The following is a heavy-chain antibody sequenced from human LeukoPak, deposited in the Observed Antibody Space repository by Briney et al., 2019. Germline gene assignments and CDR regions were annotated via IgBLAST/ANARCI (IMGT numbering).Heavy chain of an antibody. D-gene: IGHD4-17*01. J-gene: IGHJ5*02. CDR2: ITGSHGRT. CDR3: TKDPNGDYIGAFDP. CDR1: GFTFSSFA. V-gene: IGHV3-23*01. Sequence: GGSLRLSCAASGFTFSSFAMTWVRQAPGKGLEWVSSITGSHGRTYTTDSVKGRFTTSRGNSQNTLYLQMNSLRAEDTAVYYCTKDPNGDYIGAFDPWGQGTLVTVSS.